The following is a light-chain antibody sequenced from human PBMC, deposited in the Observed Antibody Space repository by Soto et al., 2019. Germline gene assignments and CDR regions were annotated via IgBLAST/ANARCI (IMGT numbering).Light chain of an antibody. V-gene: IGKV1-39*01. CDR1: QRITTY. Sequence: IQMTQSPSSLSASVGDRVTITCGASQRITTYLNWYQQKPGEAPKLLISTSGTLQRGVPSRFSGSGSGTDFTLTITALRPEDFATYFCQHTYSTPYTFGQGTTLEIK. CDR2: TSG. CDR3: QHTYSTPYT. J-gene: IGKJ2*01.